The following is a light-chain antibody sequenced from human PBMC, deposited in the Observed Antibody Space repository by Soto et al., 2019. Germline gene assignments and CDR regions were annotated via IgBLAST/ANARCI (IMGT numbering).Light chain of an antibody. CDR3: QPYNNWPLT. Sequence: EIVLSQSPGTLSLXXXXGXTXAXRASQGIGDTLAWYQHKPGQTPRLLIYDTSTRATGVPTRFSGSRSGAEFTLTINSLQSEDFAVYYCQPYNNWPLTFGGGTKVDIK. V-gene: IGKV3-15*01. CDR2: DTS. CDR1: QGIGDT. J-gene: IGKJ4*01.